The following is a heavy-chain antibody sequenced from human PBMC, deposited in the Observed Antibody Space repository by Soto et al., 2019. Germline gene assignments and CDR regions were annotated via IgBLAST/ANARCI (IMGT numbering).Heavy chain of an antibody. D-gene: IGHD5-12*01. CDR1: GGSISSGGYY. Sequence: QVQLQESGPGLVKPSQTLSLTCTVSGGSISSGGYYWSWIRQHPGKGLEWIGYLYYSGSTYYNPSLKSRVTIAGERSKNHLSQKLSSVTAADTAVYYRAREMLRPYHWFDPWGQGTLGTVSS. J-gene: IGHJ5*02. V-gene: IGHV4-31*03. CDR3: AREMLRPYHWFDP. CDR2: LYYSGST.